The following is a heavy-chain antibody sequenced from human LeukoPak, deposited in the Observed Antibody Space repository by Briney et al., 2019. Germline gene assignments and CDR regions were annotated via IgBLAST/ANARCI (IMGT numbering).Heavy chain of an antibody. CDR3: VRDLGGRSGH. CDR1: GFTFSSNW. CDR2: INEDGSTT. V-gene: IGHV3-74*01. J-gene: IGHJ4*02. Sequence: GGSLRLSCAASGFTFSSNWMHWVRQAPEKGLVWVSRINEDGSTTNYADSVKGRSTIFRDNAKNTLYLQMNSLRAEDTAVYYCVRDLGGRSGHWGQGTLVTVSS. D-gene: IGHD1-26*01.